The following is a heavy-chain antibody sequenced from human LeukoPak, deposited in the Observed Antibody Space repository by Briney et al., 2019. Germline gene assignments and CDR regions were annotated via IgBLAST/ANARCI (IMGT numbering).Heavy chain of an antibody. Sequence: SQTLSLTCTVSGGSISGGGYYWSWIRQPAGKGLEWIGRIYTSGNTNYNPSLKSRATISVDTSKNQFSLELSSVTAADTAVYYCARESYYDSSGYSHDAFDIWGQGTMVTVSS. CDR1: GGSISGGGYY. V-gene: IGHV4-61*02. CDR2: IYTSGNT. D-gene: IGHD3-22*01. CDR3: ARESYYDSSGYSHDAFDI. J-gene: IGHJ3*02.